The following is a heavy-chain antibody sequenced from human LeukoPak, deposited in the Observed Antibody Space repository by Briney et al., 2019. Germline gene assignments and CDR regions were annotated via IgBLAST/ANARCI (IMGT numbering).Heavy chain of an antibody. V-gene: IGHV1-2*02. CDR2: INPNSGGT. CDR1: GYTFTGYY. D-gene: IGHD2-15*01. J-gene: IGHJ6*03. CDR3: AISCSGGSCYSEGDYYMAV. Sequence: ASVKVSCKASGYTFTGYYMHWVRQAPGQGLEWMGWINPNSGGTNYAQKFQGRVTMTRDTSISTAYMELSRLRSDDTAVYDCAISCSGGSCYSEGDYYMAVWGKGTTVTVSS.